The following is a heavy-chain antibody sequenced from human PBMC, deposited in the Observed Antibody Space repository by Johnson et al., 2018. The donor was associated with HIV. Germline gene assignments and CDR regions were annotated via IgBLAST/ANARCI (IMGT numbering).Heavy chain of an antibody. CDR3: ASESTATRGDAFDI. J-gene: IGHJ3*02. V-gene: IGHV3-64*01. D-gene: IGHD4-17*01. Sequence: VQLVESGGGLVQPGGSLRLSCAASGFTFSSYAMHWVRQAPGKGLEYVSAISSNGGSTYYANSVKGRFTISRDNSKNTLYLQIGRLRAEDMAVYYCASESTATRGDAFDIWGQGTMVTVSS. CDR1: GFTFSSYA. CDR2: ISSNGGST.